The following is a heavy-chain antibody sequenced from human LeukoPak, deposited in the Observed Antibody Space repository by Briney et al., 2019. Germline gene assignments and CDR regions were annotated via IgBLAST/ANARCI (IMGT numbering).Heavy chain of an antibody. CDR2: ISAYNGNT. Sequence: ASVTVSCKASGYTFTSHGISWVRQAPGQGLEWMGWISAYNGNTNYAQKLQGRVTMTTDTSTSTAYMELRSLRSDGTAVYYCARYSSGWYHFDSWGQGTLVTVSS. CDR1: GYTFTSHG. V-gene: IGHV1-18*01. CDR3: ARYSSGWYHFDS. D-gene: IGHD6-19*01. J-gene: IGHJ4*02.